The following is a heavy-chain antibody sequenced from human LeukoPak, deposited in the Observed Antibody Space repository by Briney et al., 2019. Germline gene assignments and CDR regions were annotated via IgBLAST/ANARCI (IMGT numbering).Heavy chain of an antibody. CDR2: ISYDGSNK. D-gene: IGHD3-10*01. J-gene: IGHJ4*02. Sequence: GGSLRLSCAASGFTFSSYGMHWVRQAPGKGLEWVAVISYDGSNKYYADSVKGRFTISRDNSKYTLYLQMNSLRAEDTAVYYCAKDLGSGSYYQTDYWGQGTLVTVSS. CDR3: AKDLGSGSYYQTDY. CDR1: GFTFSSYG. V-gene: IGHV3-30*18.